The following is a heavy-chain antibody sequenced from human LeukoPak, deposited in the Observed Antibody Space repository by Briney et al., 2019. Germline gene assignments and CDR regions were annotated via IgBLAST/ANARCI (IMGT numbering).Heavy chain of an antibody. CDR2: MQYSGST. D-gene: IGHD7-27*01. CDR1: GGSISSHY. V-gene: IGHV4-59*11. Sequence: SETLSLTCTVSGGSISSHYWSWIRQPPGKGLEWIGYMQYSGSTNYNPSFKSRVTISGDTSKNQFSLRLTSVTAADTAIYYCAKELGPAYFYLDVWGKGTTVTISS. J-gene: IGHJ6*03. CDR3: AKELGPAYFYLDV.